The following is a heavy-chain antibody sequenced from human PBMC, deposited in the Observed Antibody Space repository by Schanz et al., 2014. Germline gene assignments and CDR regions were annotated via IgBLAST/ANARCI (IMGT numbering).Heavy chain of an antibody. CDR1: GFTLSNSD. J-gene: IGHJ4*02. CDR2: IGYLGDT. Sequence: EVQLLDSGGGLVQPGGSLRLSCAASGFTLSNSDMHWVRQGTGKGLEWVSTIGYLGDTYYPDSVKGRFTISRDNAKNSLFLQMNSLRVEDTAVYYCARGTDWNLHYWGQGALVTVSS. CDR3: ARGTDWNLHY. D-gene: IGHD1-1*01. V-gene: IGHV3-13*01.